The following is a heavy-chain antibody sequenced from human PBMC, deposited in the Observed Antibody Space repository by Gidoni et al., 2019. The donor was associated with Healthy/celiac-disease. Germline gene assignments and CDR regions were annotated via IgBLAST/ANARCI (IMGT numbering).Heavy chain of an antibody. J-gene: IGHJ4*02. V-gene: IGHV3-21*01. CDR1: GFTFSSYS. D-gene: IGHD2-21*01. Sequence: EVQLVESGGGLVKPGGSLRLSCAASGFTFSSYSRNWVRQAPGKGLEWVSSISSSSSYIYYADSVKGRFTISRDNAKNSLYLQMNSLRAEDTAVYYCARDHRSGRGRTVVNWGQGTLVTVSS. CDR2: ISSSSSYI. CDR3: ARDHRSGRGRTVVN.